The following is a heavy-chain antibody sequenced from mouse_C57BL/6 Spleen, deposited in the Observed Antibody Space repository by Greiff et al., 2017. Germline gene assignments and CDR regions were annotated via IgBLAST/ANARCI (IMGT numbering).Heavy chain of an antibody. J-gene: IGHJ2*01. D-gene: IGHD3-2*02. CDR3: ASSSGDYFDY. CDR2: IYPGSGST. V-gene: IGHV1-55*01. CDR1: GYTFTSYW. Sequence: QVHVKQPGAELVKPGASVKMSCKASGYTFTSYWITWVKQGPGQGLEWIGDIYPGSGSTNYNEKFKSKATLTVDTSSSTAYMQLSSLTSEDSAVYYCASSSGDYFDYWGQGTTLTVSA.